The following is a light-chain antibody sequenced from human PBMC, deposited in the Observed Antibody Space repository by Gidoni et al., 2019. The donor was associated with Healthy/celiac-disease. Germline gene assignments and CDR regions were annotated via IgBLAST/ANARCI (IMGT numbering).Light chain of an antibody. CDR3: QQRSNWPPLT. CDR1: QGVSSY. Sequence: IVLTHSPATLSLAPGERATLSCRASQGVSSYLAWYQQQPGQAPRLLIYDASNRATGIPARFSGSGSGTDFTLTISSLEPEDFAVYYCQQRSNWPPLTFGGGTKVEIK. CDR2: DAS. J-gene: IGKJ4*01. V-gene: IGKV3-11*01.